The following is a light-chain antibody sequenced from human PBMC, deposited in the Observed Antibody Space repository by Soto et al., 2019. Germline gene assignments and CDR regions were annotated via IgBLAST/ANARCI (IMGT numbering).Light chain of an antibody. J-gene: IGLJ1*01. V-gene: IGLV2-14*01. CDR1: SSDVGGYNY. Sequence: ALTQPASVSGSPGQSITISCTGTSSDVGGYNYVSWYQQHPGKATKLMIYEVSNRPSGVSNRLSGSKSGNTASLTISGLQAEDEADYYCSSYTSSSTLVFGTGTKVTVL. CDR2: EVS. CDR3: SSYTSSSTLV.